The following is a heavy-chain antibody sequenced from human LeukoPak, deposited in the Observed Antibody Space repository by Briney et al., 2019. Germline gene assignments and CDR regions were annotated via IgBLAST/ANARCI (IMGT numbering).Heavy chain of an antibody. J-gene: IGHJ4*02. D-gene: IGHD6-13*01. V-gene: IGHV3-74*01. CDR3: ASHSSSWYGFDY. CDR2: ISSDGSGP. Sequence: GGSLRLSCAASGFTFSRYWMHWVRQAPGKGLVWVSRISSDGSGPTYADSVKGRFTISRDNAKNTLYLQMNSLRVEDTAVYYCASHSSSWYGFDYWGQGTLVTVSS. CDR1: GFTFSRYW.